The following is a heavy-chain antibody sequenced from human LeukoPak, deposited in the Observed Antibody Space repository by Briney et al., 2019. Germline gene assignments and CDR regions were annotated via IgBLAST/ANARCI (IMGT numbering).Heavy chain of an antibody. CDR3: AINLRFLPSSFDY. CDR2: IYADGST. V-gene: IGHV4-4*07. CDR1: GGSISNYY. D-gene: IGHD3-3*01. Sequence: PSETLFLTCTVSGGSISNYYWSWIRQPAGKGLEWVGRIYADGSTTYNPSLKSRVTISIDTSKNQFFLKLSSVTAADTAVYYCAINLRFLPSSFDYWGRGSLITVSS. J-gene: IGHJ4*02.